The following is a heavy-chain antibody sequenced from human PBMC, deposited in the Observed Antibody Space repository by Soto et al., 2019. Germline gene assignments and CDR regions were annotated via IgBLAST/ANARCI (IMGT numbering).Heavy chain of an antibody. V-gene: IGHV4-59*01. J-gene: IGHJ4*02. CDR1: GGSINDFY. D-gene: IGHD6-6*01. Sequence: SETLSLTYTVSGGSINDFYWSWIRQPPGKGLEWIGYIYYSGSTDYNPSLKGRVTISVDTSKNQFSLKLRSVTAADTAVYYCARGGGVAARTFDYWGQGTLVTVSS. CDR2: IYYSGST. CDR3: ARGGGVAARTFDY.